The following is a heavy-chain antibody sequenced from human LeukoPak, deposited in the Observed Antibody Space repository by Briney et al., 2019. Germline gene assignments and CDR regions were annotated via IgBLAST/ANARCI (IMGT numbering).Heavy chain of an antibody. CDR3: AGRGNYYDSSGYYYYMDV. CDR1: GGSISSGDYY. Sequence: SQTLSLTCTVSGGSISSGDYYWSWIRQPPGKGLEWIGYIYYSGSTYYNPSLKSRVTISVDTSKNQFSLKLSSVTAADTAVYYCAGRGNYYDSSGYYYYMDVWGKGTTVTVSS. D-gene: IGHD3-22*01. V-gene: IGHV4-30-4*08. CDR2: IYYSGST. J-gene: IGHJ6*03.